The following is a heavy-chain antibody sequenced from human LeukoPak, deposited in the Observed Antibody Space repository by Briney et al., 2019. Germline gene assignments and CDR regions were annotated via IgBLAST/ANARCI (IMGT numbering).Heavy chain of an antibody. CDR3: AKGDYYDSSGQAPAFDI. J-gene: IGHJ3*02. D-gene: IGHD3-22*01. V-gene: IGHV3-11*01. CDR1: GFTFSDYY. CDR2: ISSSGSTI. Sequence: PGGSLRLSCAASGFTFSDYYMSWIRQAPGKGLEWVSDISSSGSTIYYADSVKGRFTISRDNAKNSLYLQMNSLRAEDTALYYCAKGDYYDSSGQAPAFDIWGQGTMVTVSS.